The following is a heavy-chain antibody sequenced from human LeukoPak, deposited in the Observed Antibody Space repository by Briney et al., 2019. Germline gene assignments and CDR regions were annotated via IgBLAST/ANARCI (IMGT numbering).Heavy chain of an antibody. CDR3: ARVGYSYGSPRGPMDV. CDR1: GGSISSYY. D-gene: IGHD5-18*01. CDR2: IYYSGST. V-gene: IGHV4-59*01. J-gene: IGHJ6*03. Sequence: SETLSLTCTVSGGSISSYYWSWIRQPPGKGLEWIGYIYYSGSTNYNPSLKSRVTISVDTSKNQFSLKLSSVTAADTAVYYCARVGYSYGSPRGPMDVWGKGTTVTVSS.